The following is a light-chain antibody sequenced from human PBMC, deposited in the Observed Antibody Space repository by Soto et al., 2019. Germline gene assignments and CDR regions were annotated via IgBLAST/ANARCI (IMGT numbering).Light chain of an antibody. V-gene: IGLV2-14*01. Sequence: QSVLTQPASVSGSPGQSITISCTGTSSDVGAYKYVSWFQQHPGKAPKLIIYEVGNRPSGVSNRFSGYKSGNTASLTISGLQAEHESDYYCSSYSSSRALVFGTGTKVTVL. CDR3: SSYSSSRALV. J-gene: IGLJ1*01. CDR1: SSDVGAYKY. CDR2: EVG.